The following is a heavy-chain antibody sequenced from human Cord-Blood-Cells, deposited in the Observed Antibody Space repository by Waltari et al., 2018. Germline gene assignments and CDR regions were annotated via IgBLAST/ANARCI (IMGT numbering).Heavy chain of an antibody. CDR3: ARGPYSSGGYFDY. CDR1: GGSFSGYY. V-gene: IGHV4-34*01. CDR2: INHSGST. D-gene: IGHD6-19*01. Sequence: QVQLQQWGAGLLKPSETLSLTCAVYGGSFSGYYWSWIRQPPGKGLEWIGEINHSGSTNYNPSRKSRVTISVDTSKNQFSLKLSSVTAADTAVYYCARGPYSSGGYFDYWGQGTLVTVSS. J-gene: IGHJ4*02.